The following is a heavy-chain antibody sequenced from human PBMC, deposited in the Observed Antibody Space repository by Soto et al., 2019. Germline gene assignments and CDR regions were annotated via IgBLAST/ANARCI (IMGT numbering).Heavy chain of an antibody. Sequence: QITLKESGPTLVKPTQTLTLTCTFSGFSLSTTGEGVGWFRQPPGKALEWLALIYWDDSARYSPSLKSRLTITKGTSENQVVLTLTNTDPVYTATYFCVHRTVSDVAWFDPWGQGTLVTVSS. D-gene: IGHD6-19*01. V-gene: IGHV2-5*02. J-gene: IGHJ5*02. CDR1: GFSLSTTGEG. CDR2: IYWDDSA. CDR3: VHRTVSDVAWFDP.